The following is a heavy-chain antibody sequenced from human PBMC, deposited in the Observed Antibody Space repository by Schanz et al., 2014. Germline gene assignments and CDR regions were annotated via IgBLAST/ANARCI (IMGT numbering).Heavy chain of an antibody. D-gene: IGHD3-22*01. CDR2: ITAYNGDT. V-gene: IGHV1-18*01. J-gene: IGHJ4*02. CDR1: GGTFSSYT. Sequence: QVQLVQSEAEVKKPGSSVKVSCKASGGTFSSYTISWVRQAPGQGLEWMGWITAYNGDTNYALKLQARVTMTTDTATNTAYMELRSLRSDDTAVYFCARDYDSSGYSYTDSDYWGQGTLVTVSS. CDR3: ARDYDSSGYSYTDSDY.